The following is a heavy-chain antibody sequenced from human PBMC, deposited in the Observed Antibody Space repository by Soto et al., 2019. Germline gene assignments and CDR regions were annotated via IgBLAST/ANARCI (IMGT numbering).Heavy chain of an antibody. CDR3: AKEDASGSYFPFDY. V-gene: IGHV3-23*01. CDR1: GFTLSSYS. D-gene: IGHD3-10*01. CDR2: ISGSGIGT. Sequence: GGSLRLSCATSGFTLSSYSMTWVRQAPGKGLEWVSSISGSGIGTYYEDSVKGRFTISRDNSKNTVSLQMVRLRAEDTALYDGAKEDASGSYFPFDYWGQGTLVTVSS. J-gene: IGHJ4*02.